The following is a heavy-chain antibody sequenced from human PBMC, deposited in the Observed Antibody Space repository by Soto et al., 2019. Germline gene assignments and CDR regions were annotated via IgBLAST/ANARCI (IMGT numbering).Heavy chain of an antibody. V-gene: IGHV1-69*06. D-gene: IGHD3-22*01. CDR3: ARSYYYDSSGYPSAIAYYYYGMDV. J-gene: IGHJ6*02. CDR1: GGTFSSYA. CDR2: IIPIFGTA. Sequence: SVKVSCKASGGTFSSYAISWVRQAPGQGLEWMGGIIPIFGTANYAQKFQGRVTITADKSTSTAYMELSSLRSEDTAVYYCARSYYYDSSGYPSAIAYYYYGMDVWG.